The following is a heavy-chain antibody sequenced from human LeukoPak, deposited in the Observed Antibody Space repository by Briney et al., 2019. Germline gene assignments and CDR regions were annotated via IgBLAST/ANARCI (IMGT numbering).Heavy chain of an antibody. CDR3: ATGWFYGTNTYSRARQLDY. CDR2: MNPNSGDT. Sequence: ASVKVSCKASVYIFTSYDINWVRQATGQGLEWMGWMNPNSGDTGYAQKFQGRVTMTRDTSISTAYMELSGLRSEDTAVYYCATGWFYGTNTYSRARQLDYWGQGSLVTVSS. V-gene: IGHV1-8*01. CDR1: VYIFTSYD. D-gene: IGHD2-8*01. J-gene: IGHJ4*02.